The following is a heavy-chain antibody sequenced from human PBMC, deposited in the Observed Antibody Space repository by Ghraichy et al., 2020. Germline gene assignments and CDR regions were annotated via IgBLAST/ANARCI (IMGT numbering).Heavy chain of an antibody. CDR1: GDSLSTNTAA. CDR2: TYYRSKWYN. Sequence: SQTLSLTCVISGDSLSTNTAAWIWIRQSPSRGLEWLGKTYYRSKWYNDYAVSVKSRITVNPDTSKNQLSLQLSSVTPEDMAVYYCARDKWYYGMDVWGHGTTVTVSS. D-gene: IGHD1-26*01. V-gene: IGHV6-1*01. J-gene: IGHJ6*02. CDR3: ARDKWYYGMDV.